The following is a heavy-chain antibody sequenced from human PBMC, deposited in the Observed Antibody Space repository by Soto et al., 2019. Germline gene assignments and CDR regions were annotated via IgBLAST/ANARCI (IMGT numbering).Heavy chain of an antibody. D-gene: IGHD7-27*01. CDR2: ISSSGGST. CDR3: AKGWGDY. CDR1: GFTFSSYT. Sequence: EVQLLESGGGLVQPGGSLRLSCAASGFTFSSYTMSWVRQGPGKGLEWVSGISSSGGSTVYADSVKGRFTISRDNFKNQLYLPMNSLKAEDTAVYYCAKGWGDYWGQGTPVTVSS. J-gene: IGHJ4*02. V-gene: IGHV3-23*01.